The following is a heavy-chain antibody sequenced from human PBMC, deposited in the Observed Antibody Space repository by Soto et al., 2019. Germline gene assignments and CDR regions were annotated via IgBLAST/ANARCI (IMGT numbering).Heavy chain of an antibody. CDR2: IYYSGST. V-gene: IGHV4-59*08. D-gene: IGHD1-26*01. J-gene: IGHJ6*03. Sequence: PSETPSLTCTVSGGSISSYYLSWIRQPPGKGLEWIGYIYYSGSTNYNPSLKSRVTISVDTSKNQFSLKLSSVTAADTAVYYCARHDWGELSCYMDVWGKGTTVTVSS. CDR1: GGSISSYY. CDR3: ARHDWGELSCYMDV.